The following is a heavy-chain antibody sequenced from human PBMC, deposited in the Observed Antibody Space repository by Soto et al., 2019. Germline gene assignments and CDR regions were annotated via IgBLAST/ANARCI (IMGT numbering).Heavy chain of an antibody. Sequence: QVQLRESGPGLVKPSETLSLSCTVSGASITSYYWSWIRQPPGKGLEWIGYVYYSGSSNYNPSLKSRVAISGDTSKNQFSLKVSSVTAADTAMYYCARGTQGDSWGQGTLVTVSS. CDR1: GASITSYY. J-gene: IGHJ4*02. V-gene: IGHV4-59*01. CDR2: VYYSGSS. CDR3: ARGTQGDS.